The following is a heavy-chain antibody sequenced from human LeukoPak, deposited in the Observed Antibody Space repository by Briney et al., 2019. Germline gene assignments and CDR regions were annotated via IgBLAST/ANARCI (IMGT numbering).Heavy chain of an antibody. J-gene: IGHJ4*02. CDR2: INHSGST. V-gene: IGHV4-34*01. CDR3: ARTSDSSSWNWGFDY. Sequence: SETLSLTCAVYGGSFSGYYWSWIRQPPGKGLEWIGEINHSGSTNYNPSLKSRIIISVDTSKNQFSLQLSSVTAADTSIYYCARTSDSSSWNWGFDYWGQGTLVTVSS. CDR1: GGSFSGYY. D-gene: IGHD6-13*01.